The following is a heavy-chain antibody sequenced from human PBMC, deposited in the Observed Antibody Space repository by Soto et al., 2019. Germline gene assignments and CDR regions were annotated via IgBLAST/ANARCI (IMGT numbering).Heavy chain of an antibody. CDR2: ISGSGGST. D-gene: IGHD4-17*01. Sequence: EVQLLESGGGLVQPGGSLRLSCAASGFTFSSYAMSWVRQAPGKGLEWVSAISGSGGSTYYADSVKGRFTISRDNSKNTLYLQMNSLRAEDTAVYYCAKETTVTRRSYYYCYMDVWGKGTTVTVSS. CDR1: GFTFSSYA. V-gene: IGHV3-23*01. CDR3: AKETTVTRRSYYYCYMDV. J-gene: IGHJ6*03.